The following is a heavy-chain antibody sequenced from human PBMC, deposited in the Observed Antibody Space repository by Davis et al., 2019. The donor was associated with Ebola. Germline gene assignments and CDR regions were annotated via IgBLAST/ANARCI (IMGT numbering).Heavy chain of an antibody. J-gene: IGHJ6*02. CDR2: ISGNNGET. Sequence: ASVQVFCKASGHISINYDFSCVRQAPGQGLQWMGWISGNNGETIYTESLQGRITLTTDTSTRTAYMELRSLRSDDTAVYYCARELGIDVWGQGTTVTVSS. V-gene: IGHV1-18*04. CDR1: GHISINYD. CDR3: ARELGIDV.